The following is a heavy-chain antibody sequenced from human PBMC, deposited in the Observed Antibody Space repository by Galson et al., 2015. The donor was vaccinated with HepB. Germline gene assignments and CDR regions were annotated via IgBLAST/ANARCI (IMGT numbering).Heavy chain of an antibody. J-gene: IGHJ4*02. CDR1: GFGFRSYG. D-gene: IGHD2-2*01. CDR3: ATSPFYCSSTSCYRILDH. Sequence: SLRLSCAASGFGFRSYGMHWVRQAPGKGLEWVAITSADGSLNYYADSVKGRFTISRDNSKNTLYLQMNSLRAEDTAVYYCATSPFYCSSTSCYRILDHWGQGTLVTVSS. CDR2: TSADGSLN. V-gene: IGHV3-30*03.